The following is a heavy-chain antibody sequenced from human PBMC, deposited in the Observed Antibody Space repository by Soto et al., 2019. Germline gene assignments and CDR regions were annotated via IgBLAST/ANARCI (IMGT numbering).Heavy chain of an antibody. Sequence: PSETLSLTCTVSGGSIFSSDCYHWSWIRQHPGKGLEWIGYIYYSGNTYYNPSLKSRVTISVDTSKNQFSLKLSSVTAADTAVYYCARLHGGKRLFDYWGQGTLVTVSS. D-gene: IGHD2-15*01. CDR3: ARLHGGKRLFDY. CDR2: IYYSGNT. V-gene: IGHV4-31*03. CDR1: GGSIFSSDCYH. J-gene: IGHJ4*02.